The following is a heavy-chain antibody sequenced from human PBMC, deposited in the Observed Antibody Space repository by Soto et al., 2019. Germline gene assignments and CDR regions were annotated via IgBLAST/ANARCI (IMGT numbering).Heavy chain of an antibody. CDR1: GFTFSSYA. J-gene: IGHJ4*02. CDR3: AKDQGGWLVPPHFDH. D-gene: IGHD6-19*01. CDR2: ISGGGGST. V-gene: IGHV3-23*01. Sequence: GGSLRLSCAASGFTFSSYAMIWVRQAAGKGLEWVSGISGGGGSTYYADSVKGRFTISRDNSKNTLYLQMNSLRAEDTAVYYCAKDQGGWLVPPHFDHWGQGTLVTVSS.